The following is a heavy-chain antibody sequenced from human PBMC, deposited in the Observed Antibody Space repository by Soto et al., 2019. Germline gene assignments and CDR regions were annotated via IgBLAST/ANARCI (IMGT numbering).Heavy chain of an antibody. Sequence: SVKVSFRASGFSFTGYYIHWLRQAPGQVLEWMGWINAHSGGTEYAQKFQGRVTLTRDTSIATAYLTLTSLTSDDTALYYCAKDLTRQLAYWLDPWGKGTQVTVSS. CDR2: INAHSGGT. V-gene: IGHV1-2*02. J-gene: IGHJ5*02. D-gene: IGHD6-6*01. CDR3: AKDLTRQLAYWLDP. CDR1: GFSFTGYY.